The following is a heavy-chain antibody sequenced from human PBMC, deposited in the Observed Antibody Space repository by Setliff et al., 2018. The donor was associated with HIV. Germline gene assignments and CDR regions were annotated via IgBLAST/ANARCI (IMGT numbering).Heavy chain of an antibody. CDR2: INHSGST. CDR1: GGSFSGYY. J-gene: IGHJ6*03. CDR3: ARGGNDYGDYNLLRYYYYYYMDV. V-gene: IGHV4-34*01. D-gene: IGHD4-17*01. Sequence: PSETLSLTCAVYGGSFSGYYWNWIRQPPGKGLEWIGEINHSGSTNYNPSLKSRVTISVDTSKNQFSLRLISVTAADTAVYYCARGGNDYGDYNLLRYYYYYYMDVWGKGTTVTVSS.